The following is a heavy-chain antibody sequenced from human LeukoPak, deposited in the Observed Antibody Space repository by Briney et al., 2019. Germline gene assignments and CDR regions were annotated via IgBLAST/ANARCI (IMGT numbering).Heavy chain of an antibody. V-gene: IGHV3-15*05. Sequence: PGGSLRLSCAASGFTFSNAWMSWVRQAPGKGLEWVGRIKSKTDGGTTDYAAPVKGRFTISRDNSKNSLYLQMNSLRTEDTALYYCWANSAPENDSSGPKPDYWGQGTLVTVSS. CDR2: IKSKTDGGTT. D-gene: IGHD3-22*01. CDR1: GFTFSNAW. CDR3: WANSAPENDSSGPKPDY. J-gene: IGHJ4*02.